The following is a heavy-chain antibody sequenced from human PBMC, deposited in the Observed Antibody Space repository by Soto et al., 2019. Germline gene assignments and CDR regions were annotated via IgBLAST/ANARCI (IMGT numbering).Heavy chain of an antibody. J-gene: IGHJ6*04. CDR2: ISYDGSNK. CDR1: GFTFSSYA. D-gene: IGHD5-18*01. Sequence: QVQLVESGGGVVQPGRSLRLSCAASGFTFSSYAMHWVRQAPGKGLEWVAVISYDGSNKYHADSVKGRFTISRDKAKNXXYPQTNSQRAEDTAMYYWAREGYRYGYGYYYGMDVWGGGTTVTVSS. V-gene: IGHV3-30-3*01. CDR3: AREGYRYGYGYYYGMDV.